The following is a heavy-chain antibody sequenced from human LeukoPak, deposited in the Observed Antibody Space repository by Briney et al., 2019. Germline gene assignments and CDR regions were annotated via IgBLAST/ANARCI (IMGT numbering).Heavy chain of an antibody. CDR1: GFTFSSYA. CDR3: ARDLIRGGLQTLYGMDV. Sequence: GRSLRLSCAASGFTFSSYAMHWVRQAPGKGLEWVAVISYDGSNKYYADSVKGRFTISRDNSKNTLYLQMNSLRAEDTAVYYCARDLIRGGLQTLYGMDVWGQGTTVTVSS. J-gene: IGHJ6*02. D-gene: IGHD5-12*01. CDR2: ISYDGSNK. V-gene: IGHV3-30-3*01.